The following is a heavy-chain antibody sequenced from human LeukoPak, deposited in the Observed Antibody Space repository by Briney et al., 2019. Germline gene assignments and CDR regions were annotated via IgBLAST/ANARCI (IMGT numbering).Heavy chain of an antibody. CDR3: ARVSGYDWESFYDY. CDR1: GGSISSYY. CDR2: IYYSGST. D-gene: IGHD5-12*01. Sequence: PSETLSLTCTVSGGSISSYYWSWIRRPPGKGLEWIGYIYYSGSTNYNPSLKSRVTISVDTSKNQFSLKLRSVTAADTAVYYCARVSGYDWESFYDYWGQGTLVTVSS. J-gene: IGHJ4*02. V-gene: IGHV4-59*13.